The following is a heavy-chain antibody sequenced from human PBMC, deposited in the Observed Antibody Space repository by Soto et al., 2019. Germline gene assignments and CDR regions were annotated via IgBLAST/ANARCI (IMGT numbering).Heavy chain of an antibody. J-gene: IGHJ4*02. Sequence: QVQLVESGGGVVQPGRSLRLSCAASGFSFSSYGMQWVRQAPGKGLEWVAMISYDGTDEYYADSVKGRFTISRDNSKNAVYLQMNSLRAEDTAVYCCAKQESDWNDHCDYWGQGTLVAVSS. D-gene: IGHD1-1*01. V-gene: IGHV3-30*18. CDR3: AKQESDWNDHCDY. CDR2: ISYDGTDE. CDR1: GFSFSSYG.